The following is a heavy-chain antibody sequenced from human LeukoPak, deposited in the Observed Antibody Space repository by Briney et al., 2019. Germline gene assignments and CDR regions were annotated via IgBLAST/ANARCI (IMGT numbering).Heavy chain of an antibody. J-gene: IGHJ5*02. Sequence: GGSLRLSCAASGFTFGDYYMTWIRQAPGKGLEWVSCIGSSGTLIYYADSVKGRFTISRDNAKNSLFLQMNSLRAEDTAIYYCARGFGDYGGGSWFDPWGQGTLVTVSS. CDR1: GFTFGDYY. V-gene: IGHV3-11*04. D-gene: IGHD4-17*01. CDR3: ARGFGDYGGGSWFDP. CDR2: IGSSGTLI.